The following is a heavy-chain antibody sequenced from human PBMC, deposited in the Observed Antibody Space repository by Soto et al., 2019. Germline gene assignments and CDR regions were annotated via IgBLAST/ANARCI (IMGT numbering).Heavy chain of an antibody. CDR3: AKDGEDYDDVWGSYRTDYYYYGMDV. CDR2: ISWDGGST. J-gene: IGHJ6*02. CDR1: GFTFDDYA. V-gene: IGHV3-43D*04. D-gene: IGHD3-16*02. Sequence: EVQLVESGGVVVQPGGSLRLSCAASGFTFDDYAMHWVRQAPGKGLEWVSLISWDGGSTYYADSVKGRFTISRDNSKNSLYLQMNSLRAEDTALYYCAKDGEDYDDVWGSYRTDYYYYGMDVWGQGTTVTVSS.